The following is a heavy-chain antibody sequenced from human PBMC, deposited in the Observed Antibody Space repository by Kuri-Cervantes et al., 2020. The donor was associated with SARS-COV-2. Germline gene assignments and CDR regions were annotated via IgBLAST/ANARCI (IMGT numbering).Heavy chain of an antibody. CDR3: AKGDYKALDY. Sequence: GESLKISCAASGFTFSSYAMHWVRQAPGKGLEWVSAISGSGGSTYYADSVKGRFTITRDNSKNTLYLQMNSLRAEDTAVYYCAKGDYKALDYWGQGTLVTVSS. J-gene: IGHJ4*02. D-gene: IGHD4-11*01. CDR1: GFTFSSYA. CDR2: ISGSGGST. V-gene: IGHV3-23*01.